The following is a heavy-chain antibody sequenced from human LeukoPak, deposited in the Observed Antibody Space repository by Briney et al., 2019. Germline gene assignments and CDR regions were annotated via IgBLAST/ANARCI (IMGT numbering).Heavy chain of an antibody. V-gene: IGHV6-1*01. CDR2: TYYTSKWNT. CDR3: ARGRASAFDV. D-gene: IGHD6-25*01. Sequence: SQTLSLTCALSGDSVSTGGAACNWARHSPSRCLEWLGRTYYTSKWNTDYAVSVKRRIVVNTDTSKNPFSPQLNSVTSEDTAVYYCARGRASAFDVWGQGTMVTVSS. CDR1: GDSVSTGGAA. J-gene: IGHJ3*01.